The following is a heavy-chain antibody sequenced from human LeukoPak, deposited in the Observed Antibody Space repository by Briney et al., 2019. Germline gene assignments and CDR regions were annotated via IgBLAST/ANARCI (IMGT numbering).Heavy chain of an antibody. CDR3: AREAVTGYSSSWYSTFDI. J-gene: IGHJ3*02. V-gene: IGHV4-34*01. Sequence: KPSETLSLTCAVYGGSFSGYYWSWIRQPPGKGLEWIGEINHSGSTNYNPSLKSRVTISVDTSKNQFSLKLSSVTAADTAVYYCAREAVTGYSSSWYSTFDIWGQGTLVTVSS. CDR1: GGSFSGYY. CDR2: INHSGST. D-gene: IGHD6-13*01.